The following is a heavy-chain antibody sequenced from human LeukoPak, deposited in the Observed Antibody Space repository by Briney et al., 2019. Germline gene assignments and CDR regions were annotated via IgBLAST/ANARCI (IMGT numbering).Heavy chain of an antibody. J-gene: IGHJ4*02. V-gene: IGHV3-23*01. CDR2: ISGSGGST. D-gene: IGHD2-2*01. CDR1: GFTFSSYA. Sequence: GGSLRLSCAASGFTFSSYAMSWVRQAPGKGLEWVSAISGSGGSTYYADSVKGRFTVSRDNSKNTLYLQMNSLRAEDTAVYYCAKDEYCSSTSCYSLHWGQGTLVTVSS. CDR3: AKDEYCSSTSCYSLH.